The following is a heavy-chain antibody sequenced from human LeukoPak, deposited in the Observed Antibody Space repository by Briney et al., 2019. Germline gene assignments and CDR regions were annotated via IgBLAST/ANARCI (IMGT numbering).Heavy chain of an antibody. J-gene: IGHJ4*02. CDR3: ARATASVFDY. CDR1: GFTFSDYY. CDR2: ISTSGSSM. Sequence: GGSLRLSCAASGFTFSDYYMSWIRQAPGKGLEWVSYISTSGSSMYYADSVKGRFTISRDNAKNSLYLQMSSLRGEDTALYYCARATASVFDYWGQGTLVTVSP. V-gene: IGHV3-11*01. D-gene: IGHD2-21*02.